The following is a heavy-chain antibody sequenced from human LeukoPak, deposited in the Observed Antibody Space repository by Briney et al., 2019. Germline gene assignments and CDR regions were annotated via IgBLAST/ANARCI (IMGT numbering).Heavy chain of an antibody. V-gene: IGHV3-48*01. Sequence: GGSLRLSCAASGFTFSRYSMNWVRQAPGKGLEWVSYIGSSPTTIFYADSVKGRFTISRDNAKNSLYLQMNSLRAEDTAVYYCARDHIAVAGPFDPWGQGTLVTVSS. CDR2: IGSSPTTI. CDR1: GFTFSRYS. CDR3: ARDHIAVAGPFDP. D-gene: IGHD6-19*01. J-gene: IGHJ5*02.